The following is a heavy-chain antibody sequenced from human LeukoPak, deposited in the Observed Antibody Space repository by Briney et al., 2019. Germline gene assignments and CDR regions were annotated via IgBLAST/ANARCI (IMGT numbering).Heavy chain of an antibody. J-gene: IGHJ3*02. CDR3: ARVDIVAGPAFDI. CDR1: GFTFSRYW. Sequence: GGSLRLSCAASGFTFSRYWMTWVRQAPGKGLEWVANIKQDGSKKNYVDSVKGRFTISRDNAKNSLYLQMNSLRAEDTAVYYCARVDIVAGPAFDIWGQGTMVTVSS. CDR2: IKQDGSKK. D-gene: IGHD2-21*01. V-gene: IGHV3-7*01.